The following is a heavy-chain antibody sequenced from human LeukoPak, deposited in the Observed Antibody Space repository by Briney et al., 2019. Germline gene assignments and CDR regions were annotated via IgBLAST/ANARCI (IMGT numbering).Heavy chain of an antibody. CDR2: INQDGSDK. CDR3: AKTYGHFDD. D-gene: IGHD4-17*01. CDR1: GFTFSSYW. J-gene: IGHJ4*02. Sequence: GGSLRLSCAVSGFTFSSYWMSWVRQAPGTGLVWVANINQDGSDKQYVDSVKGRFTISRDNAKNSLYLQMSSLRAEDTAVYYCAKTYGHFDDWGQGTLVTVSS. V-gene: IGHV3-7*01.